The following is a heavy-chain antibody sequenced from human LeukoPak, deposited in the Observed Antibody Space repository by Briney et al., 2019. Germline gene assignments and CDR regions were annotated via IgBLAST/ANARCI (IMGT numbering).Heavy chain of an antibody. Sequence: SETLSLTCTVSGGSISSRSYYWGWIRQPPGKGLEWIGSISYSGSTYYNTSLKSRLVMSVDTSKNQFSLKLSSVTAADTAVYYCARPWGGTGPHNALDIWGQGTMVTVSS. CDR1: GGSISSRSYY. D-gene: IGHD1-26*01. CDR3: ARPWGGTGPHNALDI. CDR2: ISYSGST. J-gene: IGHJ3*02. V-gene: IGHV4-39*07.